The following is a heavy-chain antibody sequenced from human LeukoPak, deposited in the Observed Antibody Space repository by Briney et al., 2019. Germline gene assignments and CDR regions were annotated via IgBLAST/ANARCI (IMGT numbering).Heavy chain of an antibody. D-gene: IGHD2-2*01. J-gene: IGHJ5*02. Sequence: GRSLRLSCAASGFTFSSYGMHWVRQAPGKGLEWVAVIWYDGSNKYYADSVKGRFTISRDNSKNTLYLQMNSLRAEDTAVYYCAKDTVPAATGWFDPWGQGTLVTVSS. CDR1: GFTFSSYG. CDR2: IWYDGSNK. CDR3: AKDTVPAATGWFDP. V-gene: IGHV3-33*06.